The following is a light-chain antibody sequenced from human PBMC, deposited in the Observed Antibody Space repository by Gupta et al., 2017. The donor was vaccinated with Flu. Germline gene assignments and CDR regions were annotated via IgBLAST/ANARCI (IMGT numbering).Light chain of an antibody. J-gene: IGKJ2*01. CDR2: DAS. CDR1: QSVSTN. Sequence: DIELPQSPATLSLSPGERATPSCRASQSVSTNLAWYQQKPGQAPRLLIYDASTRATDIPARFSGSGSGTEFTLTISSLQSEDFAVYYCQHYNDWLYSFGQGTNLEI. V-gene: IGKV3-15*01. CDR3: QHYNDWLYS.